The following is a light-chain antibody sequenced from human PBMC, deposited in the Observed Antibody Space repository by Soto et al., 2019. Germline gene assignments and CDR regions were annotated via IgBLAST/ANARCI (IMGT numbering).Light chain of an antibody. CDR2: DAS. Sequence: EIVLTQSPGTLSLSPGPRAPLSCRARQRLSASDIAWYQQKPGQAPRLLIYDASNRATGIPARFSGSGSGTDFTLTISSLEPEDIAVYYCQQRSNWRVTFGGGTKVDIK. J-gene: IGKJ4*01. CDR3: QQRSNWRVT. CDR1: QRLSASD. V-gene: IGKV3-11*01.